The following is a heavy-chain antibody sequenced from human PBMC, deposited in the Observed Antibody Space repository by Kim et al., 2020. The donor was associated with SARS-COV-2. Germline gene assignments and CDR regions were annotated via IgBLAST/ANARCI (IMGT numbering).Heavy chain of an antibody. Sequence: GGSLRLSCVGSGFTFSDYGLHWVRQVPGKGLEWLALMSYDGYNIYYGDSVRGRFTISRDNSKNTLFLHMNSLRPEDTAVYYCAKVGSNTCEGCPEEFYPYYGMDVWGQGTTVTVSS. CDR1: GFTFSDYG. J-gene: IGHJ6*02. D-gene: IGHD3-10*01. CDR3: AKVGSNTCEGCPEEFYPYYGMDV. CDR2: MSYDGYNI. V-gene: IGHV3-30*18.